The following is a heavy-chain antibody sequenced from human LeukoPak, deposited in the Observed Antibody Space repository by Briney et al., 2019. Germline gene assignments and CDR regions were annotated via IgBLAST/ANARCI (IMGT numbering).Heavy chain of an antibody. CDR2: IKRGGSEK. CDR1: DFTFDFYC. V-gene: IGHV3-7*03. Sequence: GGSLRLSCVASDFTFDFYCMNWVRQAPGKGLEWVANIKRGGSEKYYVDSVKGRFTISRDSAKNSLDLQMNSLRVEDTAVYYYARLGPASSGWPESFDYWGQGTLVTVSS. D-gene: IGHD6-19*01. CDR3: ARLGPASSGWPESFDY. J-gene: IGHJ4*02.